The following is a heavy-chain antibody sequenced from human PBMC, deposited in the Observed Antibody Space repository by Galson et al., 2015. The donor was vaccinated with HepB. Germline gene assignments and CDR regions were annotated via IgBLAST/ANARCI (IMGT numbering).Heavy chain of an antibody. D-gene: IGHD3-10*01. CDR2: IYSGGST. CDR1: GFTVSSNY. J-gene: IGHJ6*03. Sequence: SLRLSCAASGFTVSSNYMSWVRQAPGKGLEWVSVIYSGGSTYYADSVKGRFTISRDNSKNTLYLQMNSLRAEDTAVYYCARTPGYYYMDVWGKGTTVTVSS. V-gene: IGHV3-53*01. CDR3: ARTPGYYYMDV.